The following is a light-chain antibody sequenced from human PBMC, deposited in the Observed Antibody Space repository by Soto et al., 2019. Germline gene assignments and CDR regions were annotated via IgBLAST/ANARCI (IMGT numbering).Light chain of an antibody. CDR2: ETS. Sequence: EIVLTQSPATLSLSPGERATLSCRASQSVSCYLGCYQQKPGQAPRLLIYETSTRATGIPARFSGSGSGTDVTLTISSLEPEDFAVYYCQQRSNWRTFGQGTKVEIK. J-gene: IGKJ1*01. V-gene: IGKV3-11*01. CDR1: QSVSCY. CDR3: QQRSNWRT.